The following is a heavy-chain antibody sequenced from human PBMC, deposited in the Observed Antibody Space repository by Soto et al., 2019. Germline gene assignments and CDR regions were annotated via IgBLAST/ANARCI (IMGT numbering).Heavy chain of an antibody. CDR1: GFTFSSYS. D-gene: IGHD4-17*01. J-gene: IGHJ3*02. V-gene: IGHV3-21*01. Sequence: GSLRLSCAASGFTFSSYSMNWVRQAPGKGLEWVSSISSSRSYIYYADSVKGRFTISRDNAKNSLYLQMNSLRAEDTAVYYCARDDYGDYGLFAFDIWGQGTMVTVSS. CDR2: ISSSRSYI. CDR3: ARDDYGDYGLFAFDI.